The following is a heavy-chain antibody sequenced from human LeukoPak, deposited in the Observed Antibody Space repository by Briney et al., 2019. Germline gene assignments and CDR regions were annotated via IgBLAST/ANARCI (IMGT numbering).Heavy chain of an antibody. Sequence: SETQSLTCTVSGGSISSYYWSWIRQPPGKGLEWIGYIYYSGGTNYNPSLKSRVTISVDTSKNQFSLKLSSVTAADTAVYYCARGSGSQTGDFDCWGQGTLVTVSS. V-gene: IGHV4-59*01. D-gene: IGHD2-15*01. J-gene: IGHJ4*02. CDR1: GGSISSYY. CDR2: IYYSGGT. CDR3: ARGSGSQTGDFDC.